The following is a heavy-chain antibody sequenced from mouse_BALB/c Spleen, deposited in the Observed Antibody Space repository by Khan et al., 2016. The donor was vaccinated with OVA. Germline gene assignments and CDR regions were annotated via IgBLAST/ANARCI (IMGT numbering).Heavy chain of an antibody. D-gene: IGHD2-2*01. CDR1: GYSFTSYY. V-gene: IGHV1S135*01. J-gene: IGHJ3*01. CDR3: TRHGYVAWFTY. CDR2: LDPFIGGT. Sequence: VQLQQSGPELMKPGASVKLSCKASGYSFTSYYIHWLMQSHGKSLEWIGYLDPFIGGTTYNQTFNGKATLTVDKSSSTAYLHLSNLTSEASAVFYCTRHGYVAWFTYGGKGILVTASA.